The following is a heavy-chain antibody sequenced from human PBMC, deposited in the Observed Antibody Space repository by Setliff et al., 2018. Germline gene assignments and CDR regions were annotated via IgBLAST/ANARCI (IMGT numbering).Heavy chain of an antibody. D-gene: IGHD1-26*01. J-gene: IGHJ1*01. CDR3: VRSSVEATYGPTSESDEYFQI. CDR2: IIPTFETT. V-gene: IGHV1-69*13. CDR1: GGTFSTYS. Sequence: SVKVSCKASGGTFSTYSFAWVRRAPGQGLEWLGRIIPTFETTNYAQKFQGRVTITADESSGTVYMALSSLRYDDTAVYYCVRSSVEATYGPTSESDEYFQIWGQGTLVTVSS.